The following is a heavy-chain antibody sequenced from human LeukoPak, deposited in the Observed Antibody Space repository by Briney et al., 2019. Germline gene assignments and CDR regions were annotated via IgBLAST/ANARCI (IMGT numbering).Heavy chain of an antibody. CDR1: GGSFSGYY. Sequence: SETLSLTCAVYGGSFSGYYWSWIRQPPGKGLEWIGEINHSGSTNYNPSLKSRVTISVDASKNQFSLKLSSVTAADTAVYYCASSSGYPSVFDYWGQGTLVTVSS. CDR2: INHSGST. J-gene: IGHJ4*02. CDR3: ASSSGYPSVFDY. V-gene: IGHV4-34*01. D-gene: IGHD3-22*01.